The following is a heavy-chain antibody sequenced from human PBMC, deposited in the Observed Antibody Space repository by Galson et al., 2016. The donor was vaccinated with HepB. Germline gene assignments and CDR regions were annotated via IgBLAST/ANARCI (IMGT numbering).Heavy chain of an antibody. CDR1: GFTFTYAW. Sequence: SLRLSCAASGFTFTYAWINWVRQAPGKGLEWVGRIKSRTDGGTTDYAAPVKGRFTISRDDSKNTLYLQMNSLTTEDTAVYCCTTALPPPNNYDSSAYGIWGQGTMVTVSS. CDR2: IKSRTDGGTT. V-gene: IGHV3-15*07. CDR3: TTALPPPNNYDSSAYGI. D-gene: IGHD3-22*01. J-gene: IGHJ3*02.